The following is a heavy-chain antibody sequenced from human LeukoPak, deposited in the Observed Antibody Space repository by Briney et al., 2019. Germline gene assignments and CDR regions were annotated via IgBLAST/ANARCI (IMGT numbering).Heavy chain of an antibody. V-gene: IGHV3-23*01. J-gene: IGHJ4*02. CDR3: ARGQEFDDGVFDS. D-gene: IGHD1-1*01. Sequence: GGSLRLSCAASGFSFSRFAMTWVPQAPGKGLEWVSTIRSNGATASNADSVKGRFTISRDNSKNTVYLQVNSLRVEDTAIYYCARGQEFDDGVFDSWGQGTLVTVSS. CDR1: GFSFSRFA. CDR2: IRSNGATA.